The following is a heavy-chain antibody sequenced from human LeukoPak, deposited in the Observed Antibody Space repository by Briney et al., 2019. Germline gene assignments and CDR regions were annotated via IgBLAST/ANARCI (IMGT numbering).Heavy chain of an antibody. CDR1: GGSINSYY. V-gene: IGHV4-59*01. D-gene: IGHD3-3*01. CDR3: ARGYYDFPGDFDP. CDR2: IHYSGST. Sequence: PSETLSLTCTVSGGSINSYYWSWIRQPPGKGLQWIGCIHYSGSTSYNPSLKSRVTISVDTSKNQFSLKLSSVTAADTAVYYCARGYYDFPGDFDPWGQGTLVTVSS. J-gene: IGHJ5*02.